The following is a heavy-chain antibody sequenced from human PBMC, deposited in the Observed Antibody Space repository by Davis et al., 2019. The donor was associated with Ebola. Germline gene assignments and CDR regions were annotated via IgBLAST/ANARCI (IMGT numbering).Heavy chain of an antibody. CDR3: AKSSRGVVVTAIVDY. D-gene: IGHD2-21*02. J-gene: IGHJ4*02. CDR2: ISYDGSNK. Sequence: GESLKISCAASGFTFSSYGMHWVRQAPGKGLEWVAVISYDGSNKYYADSVKGRFTISRDNSKNTLYLQMNSLRAEDTAVYYCAKSSRGVVVTAIVDYWGQGTLVTVSS. CDR1: GFTFSSYG. V-gene: IGHV3-30*18.